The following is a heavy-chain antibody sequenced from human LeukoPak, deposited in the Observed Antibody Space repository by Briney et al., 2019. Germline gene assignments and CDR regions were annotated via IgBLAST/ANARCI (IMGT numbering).Heavy chain of an antibody. V-gene: IGHV3-48*03. Sequence: GGSLRLSCAASGFTFSSYEMNWVRQAPGKGLEWVSYISSSGSTIYYAGSVKGRFTISRDNAKNSLYLKMNSLRAEDTAVYYCARLPGEYCGGDCYPRYYFDYWGQGTLVTVSS. CDR2: ISSSGSTI. CDR1: GFTFSSYE. CDR3: ARLPGEYCGGDCYPRYYFDY. J-gene: IGHJ4*02. D-gene: IGHD2-21*02.